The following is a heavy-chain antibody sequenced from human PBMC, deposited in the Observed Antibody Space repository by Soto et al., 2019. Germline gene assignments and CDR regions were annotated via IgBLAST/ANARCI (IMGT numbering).Heavy chain of an antibody. V-gene: IGHV3-74*01. Sequence: GGSLRLSCAASGFTFSRYWMHWVRQAPGKGLVWVSRISSYGSNKYYADSVKGRFTISRDNSKSTLYLQMNSLRAEDTAVYYCAKETYYYDSSGYSPFDYWGQGTLVTVSS. CDR3: AKETYYYDSSGYSPFDY. CDR2: ISSYGSNK. J-gene: IGHJ4*02. D-gene: IGHD3-22*01. CDR1: GFTFSRYW.